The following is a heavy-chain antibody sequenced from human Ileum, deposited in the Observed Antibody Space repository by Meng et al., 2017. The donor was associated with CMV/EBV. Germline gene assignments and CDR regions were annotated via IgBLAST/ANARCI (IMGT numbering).Heavy chain of an antibody. CDR2: ISAYNGNT. V-gene: IGHV1-18*01. CDR3: AREGLCSSASCYQKYYDGMDV. J-gene: IGHJ6*02. CDR1: GDTLSSYG. D-gene: IGHD2-2*01. Sequence: ASVKVSCKASGDTLSSYGFSWVRQAPGQGLEWMGWISAYNGNTNYAQNLQGRVSVTTDTSTNTAYMELRSLRSDDTAVYYCAREGLCSSASCYQKYYDGMDVWGQGTTVTVSS.